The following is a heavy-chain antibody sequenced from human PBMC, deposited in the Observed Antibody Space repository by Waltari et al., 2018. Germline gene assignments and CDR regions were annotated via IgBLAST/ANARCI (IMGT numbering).Heavy chain of an antibody. V-gene: IGHV3-23*01. J-gene: IGHJ3*02. D-gene: IGHD3-10*01. Sequence: EVQLLESGGGLVQPGGSLRLSCAASGFTFSSHAMSWVRQAPGKGLEWVSAISGSGGSTYYADSVKGRFTISRDNSKNTLYLQMNSLRAEDTAVYYCAKIWFWSGDAFDIWGQGTMVTVSS. CDR2: ISGSGGST. CDR1: GFTFSSHA. CDR3: AKIWFWSGDAFDI.